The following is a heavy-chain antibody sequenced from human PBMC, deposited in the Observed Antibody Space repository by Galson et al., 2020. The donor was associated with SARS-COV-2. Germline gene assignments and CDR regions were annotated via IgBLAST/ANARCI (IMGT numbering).Heavy chain of an antibody. CDR3: ATFTVTPYYYYYYGMDV. CDR2: FDPEDAET. Sequence: ASVKVSCKVSGYTLTELSMHWVRQAPGKGLEWMGGFDPEDAETIYAQKFQGRVTMTEDTSTDTAYMELSSLRSEDTAVYYCATFTVTPYYYYYYGMDVWGQGTTVTVSS. V-gene: IGHV1-24*01. J-gene: IGHJ6*02. CDR1: GYTLTELS. D-gene: IGHD4-17*01.